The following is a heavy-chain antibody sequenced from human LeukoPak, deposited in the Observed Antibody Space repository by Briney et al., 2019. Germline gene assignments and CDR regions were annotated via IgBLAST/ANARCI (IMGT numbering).Heavy chain of an antibody. Sequence: ASVKFSCKVSGYSLIELSMHWVRQAPGKGPEWMGLFDPEDAEGIYAQKFQGRITMTEDTSTETAYMELRSLRSDDTAVYYCARDGYGSGSYYLWGFDYWGQGTLVTVSS. CDR2: FDPEDAEG. J-gene: IGHJ4*02. D-gene: IGHD3-10*01. CDR1: GYSLIELS. V-gene: IGHV1-24*01. CDR3: ARDGYGSGSYYLWGFDY.